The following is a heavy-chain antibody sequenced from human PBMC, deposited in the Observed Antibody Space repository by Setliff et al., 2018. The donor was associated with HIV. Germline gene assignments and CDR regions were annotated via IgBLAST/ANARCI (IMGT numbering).Heavy chain of an antibody. V-gene: IGHV4-38-2*02. CDR2: IYQSGST. J-gene: IGHJ4*02. CDR3: ARLDTIMLYSDC. D-gene: IGHD3-16*01. Sequence: NPSETLSLTCTVSHYSINSEYYWGWFRQPPGKGLEYIGSIYQSGSTYCSPSLKSRVSMSIDTSKDQFSLRLKSLTASGTAVYYCARLDTIMLYSDCWGQGTLVTVSS. CDR1: HYSINSEYY.